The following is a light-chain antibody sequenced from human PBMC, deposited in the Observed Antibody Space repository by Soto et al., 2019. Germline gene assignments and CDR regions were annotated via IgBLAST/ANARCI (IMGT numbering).Light chain of an antibody. CDR1: KLGDKY. Sequence: SYELTQPPSVSVSPGQTASITCFGDKLGDKYACWYQQKPGRSPVLVIYQDNKRPSGIPARFSGSNSGNTATLTISGTQAMDEADYYCQAWDSSTASDVFGTGTKLTVL. CDR2: QDN. V-gene: IGLV3-1*01. CDR3: QAWDSSTASDV. J-gene: IGLJ1*01.